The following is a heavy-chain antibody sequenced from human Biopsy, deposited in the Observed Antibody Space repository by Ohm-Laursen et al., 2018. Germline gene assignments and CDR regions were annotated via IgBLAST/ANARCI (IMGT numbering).Heavy chain of an antibody. CDR2: IISMVGTP. CDR3: ARDKTVLNYYFASDV. CDR1: GGTFNNYG. D-gene: IGHD2/OR15-2a*01. Sequence: SVKVSCKASGGTFNNYGITWVRQAPGQGLEWVGRIISMVGTPKYAQKFQGRATITVDKSTSTAYLDLSSLKSEGTAVYYCARDKTVLNYYFASDVWGQGTTVTVSS. V-gene: IGHV1-69*04. J-gene: IGHJ6*01.